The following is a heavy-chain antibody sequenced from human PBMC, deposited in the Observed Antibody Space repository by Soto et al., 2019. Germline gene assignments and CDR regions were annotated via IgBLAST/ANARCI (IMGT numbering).Heavy chain of an antibody. J-gene: IGHJ4*02. CDR2: ISGYNGNT. Sequence: QIQLVQSGGEVKKPGASVTVSCKASGYTFTNYGISWLRQAPGQGPEWMGWISGYNGNTNYAQDLHGRVTVTADTSTSTVYMELRSLRSDDTAMYYCARDLDQRPSLFDFWGQGTLVTVSS. V-gene: IGHV1-18*01. D-gene: IGHD6-25*01. CDR3: ARDLDQRPSLFDF. CDR1: GYTFTNYG.